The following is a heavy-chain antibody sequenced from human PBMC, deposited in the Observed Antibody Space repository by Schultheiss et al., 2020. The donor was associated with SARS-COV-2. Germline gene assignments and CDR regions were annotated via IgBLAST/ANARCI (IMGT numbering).Heavy chain of an antibody. V-gene: IGHV3-30*04. CDR3: ARDASYYDFWSGYYYYYYYGMDV. CDR1: GFSFSGSG. Sequence: GESLKISCVTSGFSFSGSGIYWVRQASGKGLEWVAVISYDGSNKYYADSVKGRFTISRDNSKNTLYLQMNSLRAEDTAVYYCARDASYYDFWSGYYYYYYYGMDVWGQGTTVTVSS. CDR2: ISYDGSNK. J-gene: IGHJ6*02. D-gene: IGHD3-3*01.